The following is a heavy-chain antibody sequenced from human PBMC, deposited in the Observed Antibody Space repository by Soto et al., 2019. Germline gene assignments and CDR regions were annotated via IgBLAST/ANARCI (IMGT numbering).Heavy chain of an antibody. J-gene: IGHJ5*02. CDR1: GYTLTELS. V-gene: IGHV1-24*01. CDR2: FDPEDGET. Sequence: QVQLVQSGAEVKKPGASVKVSCKVSGYTLTELSMHWVRQAPGKGLEWMGGFDPEDGETIYAQKFQGRVTMTEDTSTDTAYMELSSLRSEDTAVYYCATTHYDYIWGSYRYGGWFDPCGKGTLVTVSS. CDR3: ATTHYDYIWGSYRYGGWFDP. D-gene: IGHD3-16*02.